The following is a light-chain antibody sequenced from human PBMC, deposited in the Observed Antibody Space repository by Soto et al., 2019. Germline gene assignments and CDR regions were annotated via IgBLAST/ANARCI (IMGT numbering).Light chain of an antibody. V-gene: IGKV3-11*01. CDR2: DAS. CDR1: QSVRTV. Sequence: EIVLTQSPATLYLSPGERATLSCGASQSVRTVLAWYQQKPGQAPRLLIYDASTRATGVPARFSGSESGTDFTLTISNLESEDFGVYYCQQRTDWPTITFGQGTRLDI. J-gene: IGKJ5*01. CDR3: QQRTDWPTIT.